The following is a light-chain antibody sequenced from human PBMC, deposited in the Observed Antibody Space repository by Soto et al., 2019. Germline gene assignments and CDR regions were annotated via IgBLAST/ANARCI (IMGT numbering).Light chain of an antibody. CDR3: QQRYSSPPT. CDR2: AAS. CDR1: QSISNH. J-gene: IGKJ1*01. V-gene: IGKV1-39*01. Sequence: DIQMTQSPSSMSASVEDRVIITCRASQSISNHLNWYQQKPGKAPKLLIFAASSLQSGVPSRFSGSRSGPDCTITISSLQPEDVATYDGQQRYSSPPTFGQGTKVDIK.